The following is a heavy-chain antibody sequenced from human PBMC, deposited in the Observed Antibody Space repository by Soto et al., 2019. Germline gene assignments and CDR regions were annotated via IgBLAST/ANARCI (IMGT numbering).Heavy chain of an antibody. D-gene: IGHD2-21*02. CDR3: AREKGGCGGDCYPGTGMDV. J-gene: IGHJ6*02. V-gene: IGHV3-30*03. CDR2: ISYDGSNK. CDR1: GFTFSYYS. Sequence: QVQLVESGGGVVQPGRSLRLSCAASGFTFSYYSMHWVRQAPGKGLEWVAVISYDGSNKYYADSVKGRFTISRDNSKNTLYLQMNSLRAEDTAVYYCAREKGGCGGDCYPGTGMDVWGQGTTVTVSS.